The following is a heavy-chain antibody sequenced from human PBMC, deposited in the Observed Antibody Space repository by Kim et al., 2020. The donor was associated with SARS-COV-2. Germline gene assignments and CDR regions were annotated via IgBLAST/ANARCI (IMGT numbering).Heavy chain of an antibody. Sequence: SETLSLTCAVYGGSFSGYYWSWIRQPPGKGLEWIGEINHSGSTNYNPSLKSRVTISVDTSKNQFSLKLSSVTAADTAVYYCAREEETCSSTSCYSIVDY. CDR3: AREEETCSSTSCYSIVDY. CDR1: GGSFSGYY. J-gene: IGHJ4*01. CDR2: INHSGST. D-gene: IGHD2-2*02. V-gene: IGHV4-34*01.